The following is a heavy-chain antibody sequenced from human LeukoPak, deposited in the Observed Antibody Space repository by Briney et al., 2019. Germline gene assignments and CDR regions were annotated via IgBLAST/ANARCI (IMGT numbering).Heavy chain of an antibody. Sequence: GGSLRLSCAASGFTFSDYAMNWVRQTPGGGLEWLAAISASGGTTYYTDSVKGRFTISRDNSRSTLYLQMNSLRAEDTAVYYCAKDPWDIVVVVAAPGAFDIWGQGTMVTVSS. CDR3: AKDPWDIVVVVAAPGAFDI. V-gene: IGHV3-23*01. J-gene: IGHJ3*02. D-gene: IGHD2-15*01. CDR2: ISASGGTT. CDR1: GFTFSDYA.